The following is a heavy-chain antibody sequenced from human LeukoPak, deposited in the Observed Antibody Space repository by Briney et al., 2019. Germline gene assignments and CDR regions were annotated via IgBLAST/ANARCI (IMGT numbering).Heavy chain of an antibody. J-gene: IGHJ4*02. CDR1: GFTFSSYA. CDR2: ISGSGGST. V-gene: IGHV3-23*01. Sequence: AGSLRLSCAASGFTFSSYAMSWVRQAPGKGLEWVSAISGSGGSTYYADSVKGRFTISRDNSKNTLYLQMNSLRAEDTAVYYCAKGPIVGARGPPAGPFDYWGQGTLVTVSS. CDR3: AKGPIVGARGPPAGPFDY. D-gene: IGHD1-26*01.